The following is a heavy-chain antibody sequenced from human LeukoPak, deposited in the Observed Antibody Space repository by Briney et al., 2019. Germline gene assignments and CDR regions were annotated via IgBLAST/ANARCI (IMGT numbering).Heavy chain of an antibody. V-gene: IGHV1-18*04. Sequence: ASVKVSCKASGYTFTGYYMHWVRQAPGQGLEWMGWICGYNGNTNYAQKLQGRVTMTTDTSTSTAYMELRSLRSDDTAVYYCARDLKRGYSSGRYSWGTGSSNDYWGQGTLVTVSS. CDR2: ICGYNGNT. CDR1: GYTFTGYY. J-gene: IGHJ4*02. CDR3: ARDLKRGYSSGRYSWGTGSSNDY. D-gene: IGHD6-19*01.